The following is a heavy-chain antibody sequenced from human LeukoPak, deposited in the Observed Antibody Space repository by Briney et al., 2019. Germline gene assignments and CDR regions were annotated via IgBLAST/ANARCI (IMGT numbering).Heavy chain of an antibody. J-gene: IGHJ3*02. CDR2: IYWNDDK. V-gene: IGHV2-5*01. Sequence: SGPTLVKPTQTLTXTCTFSGFSLSTSEVGVGSIRQPPGKALEWLALIYWNDDKRYSPSLKSRLTTTKDTSKNQVVLTMTNMDPVDTATYYCAHRDPARGGSYAFDIWGQGTMVTVSS. D-gene: IGHD3-10*01. CDR1: GFSLSTSEVG. CDR3: AHRDPARGGSYAFDI.